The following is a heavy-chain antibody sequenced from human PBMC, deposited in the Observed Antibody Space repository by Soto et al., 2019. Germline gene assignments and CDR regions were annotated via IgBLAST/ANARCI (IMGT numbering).Heavy chain of an antibody. CDR2: INPNNGGT. CDR1: GYTFTGYY. D-gene: IGHD6-6*01. J-gene: IGHJ6*01. CDR3: ARVRSSFAANGGTHGMDV. Sequence: QVQLVQSGPEVKKPGASVKVSCKASGYTFTGYYVHWVRQAPGQGLEWMGWINPNNGGTNYAQKFQGRITLTRDTSTSTAYMDLHSLTSDATAVYYCARVRSSFAANGGTHGMDVLGQGTTVTVSS. V-gene: IGHV1-2*02.